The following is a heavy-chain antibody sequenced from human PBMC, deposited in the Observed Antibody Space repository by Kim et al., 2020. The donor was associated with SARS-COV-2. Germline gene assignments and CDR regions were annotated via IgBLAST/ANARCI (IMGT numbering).Heavy chain of an antibody. Sequence: SETLSLTCTVSGYSISSGYYWGWIRQSPGKGLEWIGSIYHTGNAYYNPSLRSRVTISVDTSKNHFSLKLSSVIAADAAVYYCARDKRGEYDPNFDYWGQG. CDR1: GYSISSGYY. D-gene: IGHD3-10*01. CDR2: IYHTGNA. V-gene: IGHV4-38-2*02. J-gene: IGHJ4*02. CDR3: ARDKRGEYDPNFDY.